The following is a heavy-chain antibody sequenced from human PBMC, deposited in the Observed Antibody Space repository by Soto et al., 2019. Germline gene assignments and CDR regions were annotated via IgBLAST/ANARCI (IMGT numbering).Heavy chain of an antibody. CDR2: INHSGST. CDR3: ARGRIIRGYYYYGMDV. Sequence: PSETLSLTCAVYGGSVSGYYWSWIRQPPGKGLEWIGEINHSGSTNYNPSLKSRVTISVDTSKNQFSLKLSSVTAADTAVYYCARGRIIRGYYYYGMDVWGQGTTVTVSS. J-gene: IGHJ6*02. D-gene: IGHD2-15*01. CDR1: GGSVSGYY. V-gene: IGHV4-34*01.